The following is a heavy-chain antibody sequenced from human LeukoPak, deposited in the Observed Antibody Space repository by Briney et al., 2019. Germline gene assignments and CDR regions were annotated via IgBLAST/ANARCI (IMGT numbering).Heavy chain of an antibody. CDR1: GGSISSYY. V-gene: IGHV4-59*08. CDR3: AKSRDGYNLDAFDI. CDR2: IYYSGST. D-gene: IGHD5-24*01. J-gene: IGHJ3*02. Sequence: SETLSPTCTVSGGSISSYYWSWIRQPPGKGLEWIGCIYYSGSTNYIPSLKSRVTISVDTSKSQFSLNLSSVTAADTAVYYCAKSRDGYNLDAFDIWGQGTMVTVSS.